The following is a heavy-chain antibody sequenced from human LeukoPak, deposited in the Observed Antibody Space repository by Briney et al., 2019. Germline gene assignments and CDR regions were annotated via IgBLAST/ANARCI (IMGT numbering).Heavy chain of an antibody. CDR1: GGSFSGYY. Sequence: ASETLSLTCAVYGGSFSGYYWSWIRQSPGKGMEWIGEINHSGSTNYNPSLKSRVTMSVDTAKNQLSLKLTSVTAADTAVYYCARRALSRGSYYRYWGQGTLVTVSS. J-gene: IGHJ4*02. CDR3: ARRALSRGSYYRY. CDR2: INHSGST. V-gene: IGHV4-34*01. D-gene: IGHD1-26*01.